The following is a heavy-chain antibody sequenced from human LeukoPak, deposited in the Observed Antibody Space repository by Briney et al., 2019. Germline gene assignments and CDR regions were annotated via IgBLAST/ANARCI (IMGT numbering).Heavy chain of an antibody. CDR2: ISSSSSYI. J-gene: IGHJ3*02. V-gene: IGHV3-21*01. Sequence: GGSLRLPCAASGFTFSSYSMNWVRQAPGKGLEWVSSISSSSSYIYYADSVTARFTISRDNAKTSLYLQMNSLRAEDTAVYYCARDAGPDAFDIWGQGTMVAVSS. CDR3: ARDAGPDAFDI. D-gene: IGHD6-13*01. CDR1: GFTFSSYS.